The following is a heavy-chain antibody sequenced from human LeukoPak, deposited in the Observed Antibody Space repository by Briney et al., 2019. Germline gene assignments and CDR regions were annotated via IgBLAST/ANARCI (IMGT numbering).Heavy chain of an antibody. D-gene: IGHD1-26*01. CDR1: GGSISSYY. CDR3: ARANTVGATDY. CDR2: IYYSGST. V-gene: IGHV4-59*01. Sequence: SETLSLTCTVSGGSISSYYWSWIRQPPGKGLEWIGYIYYSGSTNYNPSLKSRVTISVDTSKNQFSLKLSSVTAADTAVYYCARANTVGATDYWGQGTLVTVSP. J-gene: IGHJ4*02.